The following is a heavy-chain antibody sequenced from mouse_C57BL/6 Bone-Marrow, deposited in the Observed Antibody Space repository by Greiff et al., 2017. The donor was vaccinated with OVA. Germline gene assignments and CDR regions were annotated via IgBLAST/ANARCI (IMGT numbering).Heavy chain of an antibody. CDR2: IYPGSGST. CDR1: GYTFTSYW. Sequence: QVHVKQSGAELVKPGASVKMSCKASGYTFTSYWITWVKQRPGQGLEWIGDIYPGSGSTNYNEKFKSKATLTVDTSSSTAYMQLSSLTSEDSAVYYCAGSNSPWFAYWGQGTLVTVSA. J-gene: IGHJ3*01. CDR3: AGSNSPWFAY. V-gene: IGHV1-55*01. D-gene: IGHD2-5*01.